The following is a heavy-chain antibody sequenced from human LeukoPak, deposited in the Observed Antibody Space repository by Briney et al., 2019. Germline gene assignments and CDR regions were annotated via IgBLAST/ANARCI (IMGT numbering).Heavy chain of an antibody. V-gene: IGHV3-7*01. CDR2: TNEAGGDK. Sequence: PGGSPRLSCAASGFTFSDFWMSWVRQAPGKGLECVASTNEAGGDKYYVDSVKGRFTISRDNSKNSLSLQMNSLTAEDTAIYYCAIATTGRGAFGSWGQGTLVSVSS. CDR3: AIATTGRGAFGS. CDR1: GFTFSDFW. D-gene: IGHD1-1*01. J-gene: IGHJ4*02.